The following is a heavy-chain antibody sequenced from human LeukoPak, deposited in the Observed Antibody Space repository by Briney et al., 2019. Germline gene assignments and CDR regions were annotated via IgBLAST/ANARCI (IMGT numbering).Heavy chain of an antibody. CDR1: GFTSNSNW. D-gene: IGHD6-6*01. Sequence: GGSLCLSCAASGFTSNSNWWHRHRQAPGKGLVWVSRINGDGSDTSYADSVKGRFTISRDNAKNTLYLQMTSLRAEDTAVYYRAAQSTAAPNDYWGQGTLVTVSS. J-gene: IGHJ4*02. V-gene: IGHV3-74*01. CDR3: AAQSTAAPNDY. CDR2: INGDGSDT.